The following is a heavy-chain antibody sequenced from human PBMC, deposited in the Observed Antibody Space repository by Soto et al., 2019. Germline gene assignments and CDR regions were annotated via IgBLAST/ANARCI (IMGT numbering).Heavy chain of an antibody. J-gene: IGHJ5*02. CDR3: ARHRVKMGTIDCFDP. CDR1: GDSITNTNHY. V-gene: IGHV4-39*01. D-gene: IGHD1-1*01. CDR2: IYYSGST. Sequence: QLQLQESGPGLVKPSETLSLTCNVSGDSITNTNHYWTWIRQSPGTGLQWIGNIYYSGSTSYNPSLRSRVSISVDTSKIEFALQLASVTAADTAVYYCARHRVKMGTIDCFDPWGQGSLVTVSS.